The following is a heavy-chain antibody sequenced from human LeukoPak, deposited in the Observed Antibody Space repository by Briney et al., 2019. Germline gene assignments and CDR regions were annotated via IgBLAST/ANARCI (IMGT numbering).Heavy chain of an antibody. D-gene: IGHD3-22*01. CDR2: ISGSGGST. CDR3: AKGSDYDSKYYYYYMDV. V-gene: IGHV3-23*01. CDR1: GFTFSSYG. J-gene: IGHJ6*03. Sequence: PGGSLRLSCAASGFTFSSYGMSWVRQAPGKGLEGVSDISGSGGSTYYAESVKGRFTISRDNSKNTLYLQMNSLRAEDTAVYYCAKGSDYDSKYYYYYMDVWGKGTTVTVSS.